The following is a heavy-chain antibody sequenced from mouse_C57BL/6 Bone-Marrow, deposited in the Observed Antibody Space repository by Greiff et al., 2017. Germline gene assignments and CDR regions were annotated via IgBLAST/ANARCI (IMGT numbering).Heavy chain of an antibody. Sequence: EVQLQQSGAELVRPGASVTLSCTASGFNIKDDYMHWVKQRPEQGLEWIGWIDPENGDTEYASKFQGKATITAETSSNTAYLQLSSLTSEDTAVYYCTTQYYYGSRLYYFDYWGQGTTLTVSS. J-gene: IGHJ2*01. D-gene: IGHD1-1*01. V-gene: IGHV14-4*01. CDR2: IDPENGDT. CDR3: TTQYYYGSRLYYFDY. CDR1: GFNIKDDY.